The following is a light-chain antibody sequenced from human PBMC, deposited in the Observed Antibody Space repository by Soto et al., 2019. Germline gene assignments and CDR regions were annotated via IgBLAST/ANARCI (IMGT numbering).Light chain of an antibody. V-gene: IGKV3-20*01. Sequence: EIVLTQSPGTLSLSPGERATLSCRASQSVSSSYLAWYQQKPGQAPRLLIYGASSRATGIPDRFSGSGSGTAFTLTISRLEPEDFAVYYCQQYGSSPRTFGQGTKVDI. CDR2: GAS. J-gene: IGKJ1*01. CDR3: QQYGSSPRT. CDR1: QSVSSSY.